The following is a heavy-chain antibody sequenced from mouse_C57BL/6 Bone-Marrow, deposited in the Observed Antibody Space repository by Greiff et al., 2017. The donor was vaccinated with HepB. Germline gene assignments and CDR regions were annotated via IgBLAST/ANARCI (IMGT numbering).Heavy chain of an antibody. CDR2: IYPSNGGT. D-gene: IGHD3-1*01. Sequence: QVQLQQSGTELVKPGASVKLSCKASGYTFTSYWMHWVKQRPGQGLEWIGNIYPSNGGTNYNEKFKSKATLTVDKSSSTAYMQLSSLTSEDSAVYYCARAGFRSYYFDYWGQGTTLTVSS. V-gene: IGHV1-53*01. CDR3: ARAGFRSYYFDY. J-gene: IGHJ2*01. CDR1: GYTFTSYW.